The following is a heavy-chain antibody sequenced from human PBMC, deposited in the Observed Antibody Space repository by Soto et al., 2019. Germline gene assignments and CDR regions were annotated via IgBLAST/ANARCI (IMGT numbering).Heavy chain of an antibody. J-gene: IGHJ4*02. CDR2: IYYSGST. D-gene: IGHD3-16*01. Sequence: PAETLSHTCTVSGCSISTYYWSWIRQPPGKGLEWIGYIYYSGSTNYNPSLKSRVTISVDTSKNQFSLKLSSVTAADTAVYYCARDWGGGTFDYWGQGTLVTVSS. V-gene: IGHV4-59*01. CDR1: GCSISTYY. CDR3: ARDWGGGTFDY.